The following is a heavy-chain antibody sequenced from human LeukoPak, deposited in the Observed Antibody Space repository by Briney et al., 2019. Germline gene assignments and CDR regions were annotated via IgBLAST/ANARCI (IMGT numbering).Heavy chain of an antibody. J-gene: IGHJ4*02. CDR1: GYTFTSYY. Sequence: ASVKVSCKASGYTFTSYYMHWVRQAPGQGLEWMGIINPSGGSTSYAQKFQGRVTMTRDTSISTAHMGLSRLRSDDTAVYYCARANPLYCSSTTCLFDYWGQGTLVTVSS. CDR2: INPSGGST. V-gene: IGHV1-46*01. D-gene: IGHD2-2*01. CDR3: ARANPLYCSSTTCLFDY.